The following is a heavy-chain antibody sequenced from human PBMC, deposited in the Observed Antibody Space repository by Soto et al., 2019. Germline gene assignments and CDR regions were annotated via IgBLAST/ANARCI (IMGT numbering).Heavy chain of an antibody. V-gene: IGHV3-30-3*01. CDR2: ISYDGSNK. CDR3: ARDRERRITIFGVVIPPGY. CDR1: GFTFSSYA. Sequence: GGSLRLSCAASGFTFSSYAMHWVRQAPGKGLEWVAVISYDGSNKYYADSVKGRFTISRDNSKNTLYLQMNSLRAEDTAVYYCARDRERRITIFGVVIPPGYWGQGTLVTVSS. J-gene: IGHJ4*02. D-gene: IGHD3-3*01.